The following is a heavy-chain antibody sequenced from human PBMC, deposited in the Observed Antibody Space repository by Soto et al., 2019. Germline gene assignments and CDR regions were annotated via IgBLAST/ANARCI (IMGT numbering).Heavy chain of an antibody. Sequence: PSETLSLTCTVSGGSISSYYWSWIRQPPGKGLEWIGYIYYSGSTYYNPSLKSRVTISVDTSKNQFSLKLSSVTAADTAVYYCARASKPAQNWFDPWGQGTLVTVSS. CDR1: GGSISSYY. V-gene: IGHV4-59*12. J-gene: IGHJ5*02. CDR3: ARASKPAQNWFDP. CDR2: IYYSGST. D-gene: IGHD4-4*01.